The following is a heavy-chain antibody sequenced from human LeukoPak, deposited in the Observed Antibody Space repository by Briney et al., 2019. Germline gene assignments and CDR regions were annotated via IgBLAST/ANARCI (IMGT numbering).Heavy chain of an antibody. Sequence: PGRSLRLSCAASGFTFSSYGMHWVRQAPGKGLEWVAVISYDGSNKYYADSVKGRFTISRDNSRNSLYLQGDSLTAADTAVYYCTRGVPATISGWYFDLWGRGTLVTVSS. CDR1: GFTFSSYG. D-gene: IGHD3-9*01. CDR3: TRGVPATISGWYFDL. J-gene: IGHJ2*01. CDR2: ISYDGSNK. V-gene: IGHV3-30*03.